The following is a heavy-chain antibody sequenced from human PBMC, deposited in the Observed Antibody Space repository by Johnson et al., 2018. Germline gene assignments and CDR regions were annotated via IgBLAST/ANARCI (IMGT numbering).Heavy chain of an antibody. CDR2: IIPIFGTA. D-gene: IGHD1-26*01. CDR1: GGTFSSYA. V-gene: IGHV1-69*01. J-gene: IGHJ3*02. Sequence: QVQLVQSGAEVKKXGSSXKVXCKASGGTFSSYAISWVRQAPGQGLEWMGGIIPIFGTANYAQKFQGRVTITADDSTSTAYMELSSLRAEDTAVYYCARDSGGSYYAVGAFDIWGQGTMVTVSS. CDR3: ARDSGGSYYAVGAFDI.